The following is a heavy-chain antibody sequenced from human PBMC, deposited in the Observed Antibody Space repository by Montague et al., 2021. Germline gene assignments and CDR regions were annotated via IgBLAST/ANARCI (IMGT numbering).Heavy chain of an antibody. D-gene: IGHD2-15*01. V-gene: IGHV4-39*01. CDR3: ARSLYCKGGSCYSGFDP. J-gene: IGHJ5*02. Sequence: SETLSLTCTVSGGSTSSTSYYWGWIRQPPGKELEFIGVIYYNGSTYHNPSLKSRVTVSIATSKDQFSLRPISVPAADTAVYFCARSLYCKGGSCYSGFDPWGQGTLVTVSS. CDR1: GGSTSSTSYY. CDR2: IYYNGST.